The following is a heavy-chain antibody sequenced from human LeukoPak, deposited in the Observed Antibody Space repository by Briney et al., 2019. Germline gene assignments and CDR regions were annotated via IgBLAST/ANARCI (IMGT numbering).Heavy chain of an antibody. CDR1: GYTFTSYD. CDR3: ARGRRIAARPGGYYYYMDV. D-gene: IGHD6-6*01. J-gene: IGHJ6*03. V-gene: IGHV1-8*03. CDR2: MNPNSGNT. Sequence: ASVKVSCKASGYTFTSYDINWVRQATGQGLEWMGWMNPNSGNTGYAQKFQGRVTITRNTSISTAYMELSSLRSEDTAVYYCARGRRIAARPGGYYYYMDVWGKGTTVTVSS.